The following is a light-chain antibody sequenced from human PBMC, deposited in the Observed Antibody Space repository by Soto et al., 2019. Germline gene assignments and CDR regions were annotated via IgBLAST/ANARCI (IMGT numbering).Light chain of an antibody. CDR2: DAS. CDR1: QSISSW. V-gene: IGKV1-5*01. J-gene: IGKJ1*01. CDR3: QQYDSYSWT. Sequence: MTQSASTLSAYVRDRVTITCRASQSISSWLAWYQQKPGKAPKLLIYDASSLESGVPSRFSGSGSGTEFTLTISSLQTDDFASYYCQQYDSYSWTFGQGTKVDIK.